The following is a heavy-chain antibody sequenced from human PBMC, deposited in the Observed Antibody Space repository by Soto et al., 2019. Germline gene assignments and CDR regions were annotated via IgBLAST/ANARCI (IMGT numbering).Heavy chain of an antibody. D-gene: IGHD3-3*01. CDR2: IRSKAYGGTT. CDR1: GFTFGDYA. Sequence: GGSLRLSCTASGFTFGDYAMSWVRQAPGKGLEWVGFIRSKAYGGTTEYAASVKGRFTISRDDSKSIAYLQMNSLKTEDTAVYYCTRVSSHDFWSGYCPLYYGMDVWGQGTTVTVSS. J-gene: IGHJ6*02. V-gene: IGHV3-49*04. CDR3: TRVSSHDFWSGYCPLYYGMDV.